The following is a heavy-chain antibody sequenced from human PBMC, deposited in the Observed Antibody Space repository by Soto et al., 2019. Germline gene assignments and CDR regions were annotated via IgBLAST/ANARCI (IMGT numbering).Heavy chain of an antibody. CDR2: ITYDGSFQ. CDR3: AKDRVGGTFYTPLGF. D-gene: IGHD1-7*01. J-gene: IGHJ4*02. V-gene: IGHV3-30*18. Sequence: QVQLVESGGGVVQPGGSLRLSCQASGFNFDNYGMHWVRQAPGKGLEWVAVITYDGSFQYYADSVKGRFTISRDNSKNTLFLHLTTLKPEDTAVYHCAKDRVGGTFYTPLGFWGQGTLVTVSS. CDR1: GFNFDNYG.